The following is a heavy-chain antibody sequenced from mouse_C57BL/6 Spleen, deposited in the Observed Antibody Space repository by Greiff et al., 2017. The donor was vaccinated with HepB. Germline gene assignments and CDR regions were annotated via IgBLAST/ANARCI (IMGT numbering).Heavy chain of an antibody. V-gene: IGHV1-26*01. CDR1: GYTFTDYY. Sequence: VQLKQSGPELVKPGASVKISCKASGYTFTDYYMNWVKQSHGKSLEWIGDINPNNGGTSYNQKFKGKATLTVDKSSSTAYMELRSLTSEDSAVYYCARYGLYDAMDYWGQGTSVTVSS. CDR3: ARYGLYDAMDY. CDR2: INPNNGGT. D-gene: IGHD2-12*01. J-gene: IGHJ4*01.